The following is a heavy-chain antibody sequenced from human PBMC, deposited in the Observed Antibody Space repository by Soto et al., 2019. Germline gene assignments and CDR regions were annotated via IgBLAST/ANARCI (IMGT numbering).Heavy chain of an antibody. J-gene: IGHJ4*02. Sequence: EVQLLESGGGLVQPGGSLRLSCAASGFTFSSYAMSWVRQAPGKGLEWVSGISGSGGSTYYADSLKGRFTISRDNSKNTLYLQMNSLRAEDTAVYYCARGRLKGYSSGWYKDYWGQGTLVTVSS. CDR3: ARGRLKGYSSGWYKDY. V-gene: IGHV3-23*01. CDR1: GFTFSSYA. D-gene: IGHD6-13*01. CDR2: ISGSGGST.